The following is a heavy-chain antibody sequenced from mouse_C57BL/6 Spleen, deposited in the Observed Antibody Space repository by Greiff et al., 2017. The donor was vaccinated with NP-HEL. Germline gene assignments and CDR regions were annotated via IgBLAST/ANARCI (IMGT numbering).Heavy chain of an antibody. CDR3: ARKENYSNYGGFAY. V-gene: IGHV1-39*01. CDR1: GYSFTDYN. Sequence: EVQVVESGPELVKPGASVKISCKASGYSFTDYNMDWVKQSNGKSLEWIGVINPNYGTTSYNQKFKGKATLTVDQSSSTAYMQLNSLTSEDSAVYYCARKENYSNYGGFAYWGQGTLVTVSA. D-gene: IGHD2-5*01. J-gene: IGHJ3*01. CDR2: INPNYGTT.